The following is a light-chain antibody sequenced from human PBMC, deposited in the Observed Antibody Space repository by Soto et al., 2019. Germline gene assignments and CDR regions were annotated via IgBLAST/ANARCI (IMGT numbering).Light chain of an antibody. J-gene: IGKJ1*01. CDR2: DAS. Sequence: EIVMTQSPATLSVSPGESATLSCRASQRINRHLAWYRQKPGQAPRLLIYDASNRAAGIPARFSGSGSGTDFTLTISDVEPEDFAVYYCHQRQSWPRTFGQGTKVDIK. V-gene: IGKV3-11*01. CDR3: HQRQSWPRT. CDR1: QRINRH.